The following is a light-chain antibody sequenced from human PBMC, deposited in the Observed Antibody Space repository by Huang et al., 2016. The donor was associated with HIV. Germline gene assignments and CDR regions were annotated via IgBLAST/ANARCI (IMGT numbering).Light chain of an antibody. CDR2: GAS. V-gene: IGKV3-15*01. Sequence: EIVMTQSPATLSVSPGERATLSCRASQSVSSNLAWYQQKPGQAPRLLIYGASPSAAGIPARFSGSVSGTVFTLTISSLQSEDFAVYYCHQYNNWRTFGQGTKVEIK. J-gene: IGKJ1*01. CDR1: QSVSSN. CDR3: HQYNNWRT.